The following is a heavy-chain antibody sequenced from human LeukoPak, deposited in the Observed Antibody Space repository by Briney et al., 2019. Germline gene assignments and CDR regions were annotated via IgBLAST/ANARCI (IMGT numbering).Heavy chain of an antibody. J-gene: IGHJ5*02. V-gene: IGHV4-39*07. Sequence: SETLSLTCTISGGSISSSSYYWGWIRQPPGKGLEWIGSIYYSGSTYYNPSLKSRVTISVDTSKNQFSLKLSSVTAADTAVYYCARDRGPITIFVFDPWGQGTLVTVSS. CDR3: ARDRGPITIFVFDP. CDR2: IYYSGST. CDR1: GGSISSSSYY. D-gene: IGHD3-3*01.